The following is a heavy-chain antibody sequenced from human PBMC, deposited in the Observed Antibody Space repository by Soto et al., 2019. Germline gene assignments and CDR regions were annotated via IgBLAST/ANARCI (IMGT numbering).Heavy chain of an antibody. D-gene: IGHD4-4*01. J-gene: IGHJ5*01. Sequence: EVQLVESGGGLVQPGRSLRLSCAASGFYFDDFAMHWVRQAPGKGLEGVSSIRWNSGSIGYADSLKGRFTISRDNAKNSLYLQMNNLRGEDTAVYYCAKDREAYSGWFESWGQGTVVSVSS. V-gene: IGHV3-9*01. CDR2: IRWNSGSI. CDR3: AKDREAYSGWFES. CDR1: GFYFDDFA.